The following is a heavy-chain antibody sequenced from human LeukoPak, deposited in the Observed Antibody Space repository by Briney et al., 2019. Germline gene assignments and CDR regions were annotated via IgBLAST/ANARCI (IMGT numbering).Heavy chain of an antibody. V-gene: IGHV3-7*03. D-gene: IGHD2-21*01. J-gene: IGHJ6*03. Sequence: GSLRLSCAASGFTFSSYWMSWVRQAPGKGLEWVANIKQDGSEKYYVDSVKGRFTISRDNAKNSLYLQMNSLRAEDTAVYYCAKAACGGNCYYYMDVWGKGTTVTI. CDR1: GFTFSSYW. CDR3: AKAACGGNCYYYMDV. CDR2: IKQDGSEK.